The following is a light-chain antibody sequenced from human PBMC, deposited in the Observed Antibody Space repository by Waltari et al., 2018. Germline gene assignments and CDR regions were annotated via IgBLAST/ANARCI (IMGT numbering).Light chain of an antibody. Sequence: QSVLTQPPSASGAPGQRVTISCSGSSSHIGSNNVNWYQQLPGTAPKLLIYYNDQRPSGVPDRFSGSKSGTSASLAISGLQSEDEADYYCAAWDDSLNAEVFGGGTKLTVL. CDR3: AAWDDSLNAEV. CDR2: YND. J-gene: IGLJ3*02. CDR1: SSHIGSNN. V-gene: IGLV1-44*01.